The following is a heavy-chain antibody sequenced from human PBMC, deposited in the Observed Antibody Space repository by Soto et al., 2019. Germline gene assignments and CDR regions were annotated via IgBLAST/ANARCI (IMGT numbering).Heavy chain of an antibody. Sequence: ASVKVSCKASGYTFPSYDINWVRQATGRGLEWMGWMNPKSGKKGYAQKFPGRVTMTRNTSISTAYMVLSMLRSEDTAVYYCARGGLLWFGELLYPIDYWGQGTLVTVSS. CDR1: GYTFPSYD. CDR3: ARGGLLWFGELLYPIDY. J-gene: IGHJ4*02. CDR2: MNPKSGKK. V-gene: IGHV1-8*01. D-gene: IGHD3-10*01.